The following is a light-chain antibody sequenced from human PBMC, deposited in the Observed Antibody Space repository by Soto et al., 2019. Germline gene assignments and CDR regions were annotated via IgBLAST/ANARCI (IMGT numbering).Light chain of an antibody. CDR1: QSVSSSS. Sequence: EIVLTQSPGTLSLSPGERATLSCRASQSVSSSSLAWYQQRRGQAPRLLIYNTSTRATGIPARFSGSGSGTEFTLTISSLQSEDFAVYYCQQYNNWPPETFGQGTKVDIK. J-gene: IGKJ1*01. CDR2: NTS. CDR3: QQYNNWPPET. V-gene: IGKV3D-15*01.